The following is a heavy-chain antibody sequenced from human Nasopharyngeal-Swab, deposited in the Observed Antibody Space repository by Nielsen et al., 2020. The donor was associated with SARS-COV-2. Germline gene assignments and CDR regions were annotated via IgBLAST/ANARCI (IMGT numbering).Heavy chain of an antibody. D-gene: IGHD1-26*01. V-gene: IGHV1-69*13. CDR3: AVGATGYYYMDV. Sequence: SVKVSCKASGGTFSSYAISWVRQAPGQGLEWMGGIIPIFGTANYAQKFQGRVTITADESTNTAYMELSSLRSEDTAVYYCAVGATGYYYMDVWGKGTTVTVSS. CDR2: IIPIFGTA. J-gene: IGHJ6*03. CDR1: GGTFSSYA.